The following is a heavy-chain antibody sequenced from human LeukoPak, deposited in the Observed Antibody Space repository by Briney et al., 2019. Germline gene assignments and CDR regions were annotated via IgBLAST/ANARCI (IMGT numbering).Heavy chain of an antibody. Sequence: GESLKISCKGSGYSFTSYWIGWVRQMPGKGLEWMGIIYPGDSDTRYSPSFQGQVTISADKSISTAYLQWSSLKASDTAMYYCATAGTPGASYYYYGMDVWGQGTMVTVSS. D-gene: IGHD1-1*01. CDR1: GYSFTSYW. CDR2: IYPGDSDT. CDR3: ATAGTPGASYYYYGMDV. V-gene: IGHV5-51*01. J-gene: IGHJ6*02.